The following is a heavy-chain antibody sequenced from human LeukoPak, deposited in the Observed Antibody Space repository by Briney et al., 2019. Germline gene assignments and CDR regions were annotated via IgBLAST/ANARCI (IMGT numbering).Heavy chain of an antibody. Sequence: AGGSLRLSCAASGFTFDDYAMNWVRQAPGKGLEWVSGISWNSGSIGYADSVKGRFTISRDNAKNSLYLQMNSLGAEDTALYYCAKDEAVYGDYEASFDYWGQGTLVTVSS. CDR3: AKDEAVYGDYEASFDY. CDR1: GFTFDDYA. J-gene: IGHJ4*02. CDR2: ISWNSGSI. V-gene: IGHV3-9*01. D-gene: IGHD4-17*01.